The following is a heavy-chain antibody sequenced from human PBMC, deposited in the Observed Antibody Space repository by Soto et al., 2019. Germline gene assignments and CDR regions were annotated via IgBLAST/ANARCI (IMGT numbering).Heavy chain of an antibody. Sequence: LSLTCAVYGGSFSGYYWSWIRQPPGKGLEWIGEINHSGSTNYNPSLKSRVTISVDTSKNQFSLKLSSVTAADTAVYYCARGSHYCGSGSYLWSYYYYMDVWGKGTTVTVSS. CDR2: INHSGST. CDR3: ARGSHYCGSGSYLWSYYYYMDV. V-gene: IGHV4-34*01. D-gene: IGHD3-10*01. J-gene: IGHJ6*03. CDR1: GGSFSGYY.